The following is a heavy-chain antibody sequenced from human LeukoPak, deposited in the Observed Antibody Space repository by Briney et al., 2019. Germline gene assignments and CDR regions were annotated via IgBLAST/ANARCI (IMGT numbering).Heavy chain of an antibody. Sequence: GGSLRLFCAASGFTFSRYRMTWVRQVPGKGLEWVANIKQDGNEKYYVDSVRGRFTISRDNTKDSLFLQMDSLRVEDTAVYYCARVTFFYYYFDLWGRGTLVTVSS. J-gene: IGHJ2*01. CDR1: GFTFSRYR. V-gene: IGHV3-7*01. CDR2: IKQDGNEK. CDR3: ARVTFFYYYFDL.